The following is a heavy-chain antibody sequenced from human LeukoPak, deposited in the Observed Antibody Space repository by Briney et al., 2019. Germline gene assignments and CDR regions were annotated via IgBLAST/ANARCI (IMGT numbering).Heavy chain of an antibody. CDR3: ARALYCSSTSCYSAFDI. V-gene: IGHV4-34*01. CDR1: GGSFSGYY. Sequence: SETLSLTCAVYGGSFSGYYWSWIRQPPGKGLEWIGEINHSGSTNYNPSLKSRVTISVDTSENQFSLKLSSVTAADTAVYYCARALYCSSTSCYSAFDIWGQGTMVTVSS. D-gene: IGHD2-2*01. J-gene: IGHJ3*02. CDR2: INHSGST.